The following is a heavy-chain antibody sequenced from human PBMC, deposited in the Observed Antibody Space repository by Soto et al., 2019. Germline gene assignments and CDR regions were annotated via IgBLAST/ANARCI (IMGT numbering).Heavy chain of an antibody. Sequence: QVQLVQSGAEVKKPGSSVKVSCKASGGTFSSYAISWVRQAPGQGLEWMGGIIPIFGTANYAQKFQGRVTITADESTSTAYMELSSVRSEDTAVYYCATRRDCSGGSCYYYYYDGMDVWGQGTTVTVSS. CDR3: ATRRDCSGGSCYYYYYDGMDV. D-gene: IGHD2-15*01. CDR2: IIPIFGTA. J-gene: IGHJ6*02. V-gene: IGHV1-69*12. CDR1: GGTFSSYA.